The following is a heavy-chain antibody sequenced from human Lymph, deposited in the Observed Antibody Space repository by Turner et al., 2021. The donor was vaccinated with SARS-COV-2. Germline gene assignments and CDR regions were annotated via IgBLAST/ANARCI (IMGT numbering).Heavy chain of an antibody. J-gene: IGHJ5*02. CDR1: GYTFTSYD. V-gene: IGHV1-8*01. CDR3: ARGAQLTVWFDP. D-gene: IGHD3-9*01. CDR2: MNPNSGNT. Sequence: HVQLLLPGAEVKQSRASVQLSCTASGYTFTSYDINWVRQATGQGCEWMGWMNPNSGNTGYAQKGQGRVTMNRNTSISTAEMGLSSLRSEDTAVYYCARGAQLTVWFDPWGQGTLVTVSS.